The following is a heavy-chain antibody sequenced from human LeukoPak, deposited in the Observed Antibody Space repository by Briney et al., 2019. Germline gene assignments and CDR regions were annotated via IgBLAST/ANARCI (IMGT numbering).Heavy chain of an antibody. D-gene: IGHD1-26*01. CDR2: IYYSGST. CDR3: ARGLVGATREVYFDY. Sequence: PSETLSLTCTVSGGSINSYYWSWIRQPPGEGLEWIGYIYYSGSTNYNASLKSRVTMSVDTSKNQFFLKLSSVTAADTAVYYCARGLVGATREVYFDYWGQGALVTVSS. V-gene: IGHV4-59*01. CDR1: GGSINSYY. J-gene: IGHJ4*02.